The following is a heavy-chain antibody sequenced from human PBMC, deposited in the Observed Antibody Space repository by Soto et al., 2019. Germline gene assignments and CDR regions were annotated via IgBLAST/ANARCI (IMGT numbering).Heavy chain of an antibody. V-gene: IGHV3-30*18. CDR1: GFTFSSYG. CDR3: AKDRVAVAGTDYYYYYGMNV. CDR2: ISYDGSNK. Sequence: GGSLRLSCASSGFTFSSYGMHWVRQAPGKGLEWVAVISYDGSNKYYAGSVKGRFTISSDNSKKKLYLQLNSLRDEDRAVYYCAKDRVAVAGTDYYYYYGMNVWGQGTTVTASS. J-gene: IGHJ6*02. D-gene: IGHD6-19*01.